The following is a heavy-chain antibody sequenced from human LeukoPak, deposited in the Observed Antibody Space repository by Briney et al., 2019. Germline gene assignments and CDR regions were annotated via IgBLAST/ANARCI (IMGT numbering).Heavy chain of an antibody. V-gene: IGHV3-48*03. D-gene: IGHD2-15*01. CDR3: ARDCSGGSCYSPAPGTFDI. CDR1: GFTFSSYE. Sequence: GGTLRLSCAASGFTFSSYEMNWVRQAPGTGLEWVSYISSSGSTIYYADSVKGRFTISRDNTKHSLYLQMNSLRAEDTAVYYCARDCSGGSCYSPAPGTFDIWGQGTMVTVSS. CDR2: ISSSGSTI. J-gene: IGHJ3*02.